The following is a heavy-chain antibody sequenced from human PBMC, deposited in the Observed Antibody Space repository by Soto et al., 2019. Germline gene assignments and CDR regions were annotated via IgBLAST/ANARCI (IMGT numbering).Heavy chain of an antibody. CDR1: GYTFTSYG. J-gene: IGHJ4*02. CDR2: ISAYNGNT. D-gene: IGHD5-18*01. Sequence: QVQLVQSGAEVKKPGASVKVSCKASGYTFTSYGISWLRQAPGQGLEWMGWISAYNGNTNYAQKLQGRVTMTRDTYTSTAYRELRRLRADVTAVYYCASSLLVGYGLEGESDWGQGTLVTVSS. CDR3: ASSLLVGYGLEGESD. V-gene: IGHV1-18*01.